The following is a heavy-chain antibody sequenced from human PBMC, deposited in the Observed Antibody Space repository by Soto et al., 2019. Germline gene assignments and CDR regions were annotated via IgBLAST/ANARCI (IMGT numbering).Heavy chain of an antibody. CDR1: VGPISSSSYY. CDR3: ASQSSWVY. Sequence: QLQLQESGPGLVKPSETLSLTCTVSVGPISSSSYYWGWIRQPPGKGLEWIGSFNYSGSTYYNPSLESRVTIPVDTSKTQFSLKMSSVPAADTAVYYCASQSSWVYWGQGTPVTVSS. D-gene: IGHD6-13*01. J-gene: IGHJ4*02. V-gene: IGHV4-39*01. CDR2: FNYSGST.